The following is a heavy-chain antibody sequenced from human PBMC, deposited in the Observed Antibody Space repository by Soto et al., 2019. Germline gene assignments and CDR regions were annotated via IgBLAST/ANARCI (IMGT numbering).Heavy chain of an antibody. Sequence: SETLSLTCTVSGGSISSYYWSWIRQPPGKGLEWIGYIYYSGSTNYNPSLKSRVTISVDTSKNQFSLKLSSVTAADTAVYYCARENYSWDNWFHPWGQGTLVTVSS. V-gene: IGHV4-59*01. D-gene: IGHD4-4*01. CDR1: GGSISSYY. CDR2: IYYSGST. J-gene: IGHJ5*02. CDR3: ARENYSWDNWFHP.